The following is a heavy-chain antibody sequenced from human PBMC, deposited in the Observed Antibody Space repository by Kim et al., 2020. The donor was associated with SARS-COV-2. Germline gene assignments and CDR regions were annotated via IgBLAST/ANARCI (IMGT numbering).Heavy chain of an antibody. D-gene: IGHD2-2*01. CDR2: INAGNGNT. CDR1: GYTFTSYA. CDR3: AFKGYCSSTSCYLSYGMDV. J-gene: IGHJ6*02. V-gene: IGHV1-3*01. Sequence: ASVKVSCKASGYTFTSYAMHWVRQAPGQRLEWMGWINAGNGNTKYSQKFQGRVTITRDTSASTAYMELSSLRSEDTAVYYCAFKGYCSSTSCYLSYGMDVRGQGTTVTVSS.